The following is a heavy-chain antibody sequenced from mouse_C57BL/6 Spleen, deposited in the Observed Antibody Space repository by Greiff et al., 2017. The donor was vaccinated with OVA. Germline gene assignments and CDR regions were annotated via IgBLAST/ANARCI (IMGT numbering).Heavy chain of an antibody. Sequence: EVQGVESGGGLVKPGGSLKLSCAASGFTFSSYAMSWVRQTPEKRLEWVATISDGGSYTYYPDNVKGRFTISRDNAKNNLYLQMSHLKSEDTAMYYCARDDWEGDFDYWGQGTTLTVSS. CDR2: ISDGGSYT. CDR3: ARDDWEGDFDY. J-gene: IGHJ2*01. V-gene: IGHV5-4*01. CDR1: GFTFSSYA. D-gene: IGHD4-1*01.